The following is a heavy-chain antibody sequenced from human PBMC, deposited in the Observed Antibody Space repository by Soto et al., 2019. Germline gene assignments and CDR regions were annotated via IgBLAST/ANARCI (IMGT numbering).Heavy chain of an antibody. Sequence: KVSCKASGGTFSSYAINWVRQAPGQGLEWMGGIIPIFGTTNYAQKFQGRVTITADESTSTAYMELSSLRSEDTAVYYCARAAHCSGGSCYPYYFDYWGQGTLVTVSS. D-gene: IGHD2-15*01. J-gene: IGHJ4*02. CDR3: ARAAHCSGGSCYPYYFDY. CDR2: IIPIFGTT. CDR1: GGTFSSYA. V-gene: IGHV1-69*01.